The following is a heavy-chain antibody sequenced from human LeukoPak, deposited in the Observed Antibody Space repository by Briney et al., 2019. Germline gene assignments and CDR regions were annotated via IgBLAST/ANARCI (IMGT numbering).Heavy chain of an antibody. CDR3: ARDLCYDFWSGYRGTENYYYNMDV. V-gene: IGHV4-4*07. D-gene: IGHD3-3*01. CDR2: IYNSGST. J-gene: IGHJ6*03. CDR1: GGSIRSYY. Sequence: PSETLSLTCTVSGGSIRSYYWSWIRQPPGKGLEWIGRIYNSGSTNYNPSLKSRVTISVDTSKNQFSLNLNSVTAADTAVYYCARDLCYDFWSGYRGTENYYYNMDVRGKGTTATVSS.